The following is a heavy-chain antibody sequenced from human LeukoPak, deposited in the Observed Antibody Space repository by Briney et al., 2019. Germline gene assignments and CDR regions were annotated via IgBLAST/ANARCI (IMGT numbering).Heavy chain of an antibody. Sequence: GGSLRLSCAASGFTVCSNYMTWVRQARGKGLEWVSIIYSGGSTYYADSVKGRFTISRDNSKNTLYLHLNSLRAEDSAVYYCARGGYGCLDYGGQGSLVSVSS. D-gene: IGHD4-17*01. V-gene: IGHV3-53*01. CDR3: ARGGYGCLDY. J-gene: IGHJ4*02. CDR2: IYSGGST. CDR1: GFTVCSNY.